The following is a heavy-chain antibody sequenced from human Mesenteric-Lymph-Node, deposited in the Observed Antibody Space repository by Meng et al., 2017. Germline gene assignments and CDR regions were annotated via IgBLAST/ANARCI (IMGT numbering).Heavy chain of an antibody. CDR2: IYHSGST. Sequence: SETLSLTCTVSGYSISSGYYWGWIRQPPGKGLEWIGSIYHSGSTYYNPSLKSRVTTSVDTSKNQFSLKLSSVTAADTAVYYCARPRTPDGSYYFDAFDIWGQGTMVTVSS. J-gene: IGHJ3*02. CDR3: ARPRTPDGSYYFDAFDI. V-gene: IGHV4-38-2*02. D-gene: IGHD1-26*01. CDR1: GYSISSGYY.